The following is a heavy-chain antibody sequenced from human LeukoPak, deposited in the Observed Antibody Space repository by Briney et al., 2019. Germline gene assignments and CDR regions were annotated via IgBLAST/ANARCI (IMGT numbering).Heavy chain of an antibody. D-gene: IGHD1-26*01. V-gene: IGHV3-30-3*01. CDR3: AREGVGATIPLDY. CDR2: IAYDSTNK. CDR1: GFTFGSYA. Sequence: PGGSLRLSCVTSGFTFGSYAMHWFRQIPGKGLEWAAVIAYDSTNKFYMDSVKGRFTISRDNSKNTLYLQMNSLRAEDTAVYYCAREGVGATIPLDYWGQGTLVTVSS. J-gene: IGHJ4*02.